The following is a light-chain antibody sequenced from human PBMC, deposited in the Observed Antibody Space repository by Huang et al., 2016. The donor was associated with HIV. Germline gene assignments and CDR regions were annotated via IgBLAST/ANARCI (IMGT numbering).Light chain of an antibody. CDR2: AAS. Sequence: IQLTQSPSSLSASVGDRVTITCRASQGIGRYLGWYQQKPGKAPKLLIYAASTLQRGVPSRFSGSGSATEFTLTIGSLQPEDFATYYCQQLKTYPITFGPGTQVDIK. J-gene: IGKJ3*01. CDR1: QGIGRY. V-gene: IGKV1-9*01. CDR3: QQLKTYPIT.